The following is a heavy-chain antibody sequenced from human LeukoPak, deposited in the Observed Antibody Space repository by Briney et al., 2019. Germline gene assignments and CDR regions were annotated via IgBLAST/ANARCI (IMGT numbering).Heavy chain of an antibody. CDR2: ISAYNGNT. J-gene: IGHJ6*02. V-gene: IGHV1-18*01. CDR3: ARDWPIYYYYGMDV. CDR1: GYTFTNYG. Sequence: ASVKVSCKASGYTFTNYGISWVRQAPGQGLEWMGWISAYNGNTNYAQKLQGRVTMTTDTSTSTAYMELRSLRSDDTAVYYCARDWPIYYYYGMDVWGQGTTVTVSS.